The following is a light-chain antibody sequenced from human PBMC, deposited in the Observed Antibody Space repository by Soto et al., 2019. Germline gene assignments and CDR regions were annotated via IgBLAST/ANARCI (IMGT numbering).Light chain of an antibody. CDR1: QSAGNF. Sequence: ENVMTQSPATLSVSPRETASLSCRASQSAGNFLAWYQQKPGQAPRLLIYYISTRATGIPARFSGSGSGTEFTLTTNCLQSEDSAVYYCQQHNQCPITFGQGRRLEVK. J-gene: IGKJ5*01. CDR3: QQHNQCPIT. V-gene: IGKV3D-15*01. CDR2: YIS.